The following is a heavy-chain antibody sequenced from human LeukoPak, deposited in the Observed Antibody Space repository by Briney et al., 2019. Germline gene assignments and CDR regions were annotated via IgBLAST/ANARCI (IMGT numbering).Heavy chain of an antibody. CDR2: ISGSGGST. J-gene: IGHJ4*02. CDR3: AKELLSQYYYDSSAPGVGYYFDY. V-gene: IGHV3-23*01. CDR1: GFTFSSYA. D-gene: IGHD3-22*01. Sequence: GGSLRLSCAASGFTFSSYAMSWVRQAPGKGLEWVSAISGSGGSTYYADSVKGRFTISRDNSKNTLYLQMNSLRAEDTAVYYCAKELLSQYYYDSSAPGVGYYFDYWGQGTLVTVSS.